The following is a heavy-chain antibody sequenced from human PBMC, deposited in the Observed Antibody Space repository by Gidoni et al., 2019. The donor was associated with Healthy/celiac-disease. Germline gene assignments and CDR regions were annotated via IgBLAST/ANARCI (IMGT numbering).Heavy chain of an antibody. CDR1: GFTFSSYG. Sequence: QVQLVESGGGVVQPGRSLRLSCAASGFTFSSYGMHWVRQAPGKGLEWVAVISYDGSNKYYADSVKGRFTISRDNSKNTLYLQMNSLRAEDTAVYYCAKVDCSSTTQRGQGTTVTVSS. J-gene: IGHJ6*02. CDR2: ISYDGSNK. D-gene: IGHD2-2*01. CDR3: AKVDCSSTTQ. V-gene: IGHV3-30*18.